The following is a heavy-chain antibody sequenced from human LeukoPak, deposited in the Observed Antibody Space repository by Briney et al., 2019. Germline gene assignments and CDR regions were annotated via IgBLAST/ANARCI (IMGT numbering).Heavy chain of an antibody. CDR3: AKGGRLYQLLGGGWFDP. V-gene: IGHV1-8*01. CDR2: MNPNSGNT. J-gene: IGHJ5*02. D-gene: IGHD2-2*01. CDR1: GYTFTSYD. Sequence: GASVKVSCKASGYTFTSYDINWVRQATGQGLEWMGWMNPNSGNTGYAQKFQGRVTMTRNTSISTAYMELSSLRAEDTAVYYCAKGGRLYQLLGGGWFDPWGQGTLVTVSS.